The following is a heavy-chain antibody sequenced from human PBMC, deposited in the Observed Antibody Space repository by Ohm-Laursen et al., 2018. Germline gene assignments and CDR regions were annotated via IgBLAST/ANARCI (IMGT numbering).Heavy chain of an antibody. CDR2: ISSSGSTI. CDR3: ARGGQQQVEGY. D-gene: IGHD6-13*01. J-gene: IGHJ4*02. CDR1: GFTFSIYS. V-gene: IGHV3-11*01. Sequence: SLRLSCAASGFTFSIYSMSWVRHAPGKGLEWVSYISSSGSTIYYADSVKGRFTISRDNAKNSLYLQMNSLRAEDTAVYYCARGGQQQVEGYWGQGTLVTVSS.